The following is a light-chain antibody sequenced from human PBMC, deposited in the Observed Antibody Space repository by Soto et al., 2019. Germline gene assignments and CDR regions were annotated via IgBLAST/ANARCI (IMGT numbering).Light chain of an antibody. CDR3: TSYTITTTLVL. J-gene: IGLJ3*02. V-gene: IGLV2-14*01. CDR1: RSDVGGYNY. Sequence: QSALTQPASVSGSPGQSITISCTGTRSDVGGYNYVSWYQHHPGKAPKLIIYEVTNRPSGVSNRFSGSKSCNTASLTISGLQAEDEADYYCTSYTITTTLVLFGGGTKLTVL. CDR2: EVT.